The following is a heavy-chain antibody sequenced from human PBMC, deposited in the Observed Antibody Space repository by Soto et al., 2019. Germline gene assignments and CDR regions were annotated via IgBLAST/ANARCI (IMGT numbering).Heavy chain of an antibody. V-gene: IGHV3-48*01. D-gene: IGHD1-26*01. CDR1: GFTFNSYS. CDR3: ASSASPDAY. Sequence: EVQLVESGGGLVQPGGSLSLSCVASGFTFNSYSMNWVRQAPGKGLEWISYINSGSTSVFYADSVKGRFTISRDNAKNSLYLQMNSLRAEDTAVYYCASSASPDAYWGQGTLVTVSS. J-gene: IGHJ4*02. CDR2: INSGSTSV.